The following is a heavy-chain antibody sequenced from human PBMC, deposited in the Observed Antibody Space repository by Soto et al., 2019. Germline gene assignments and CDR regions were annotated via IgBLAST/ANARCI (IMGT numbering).Heavy chain of an antibody. CDR3: AKVRVSDLRGSWYYFGY. J-gene: IGHJ4*02. V-gene: IGHV3-23*01. CDR2: ISGSAGST. CDR1: GFTFSSYA. Sequence: EVQLLESGGGLVQPGGSLRLSCAASGFTFSSYAVSWVRQAPGKGLEWVSTISGSAGSTYYADSVKGRFTISRDNSTITLYLQLYSLRADDMAVYYCAKVRVSDLRGSWYYFGYWGKGTLVPVSS. D-gene: IGHD6-13*01.